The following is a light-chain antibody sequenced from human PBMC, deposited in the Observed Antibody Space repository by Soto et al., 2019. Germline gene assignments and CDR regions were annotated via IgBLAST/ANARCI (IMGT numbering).Light chain of an antibody. CDR1: QSVSSD. J-gene: IGKJ1*01. CDR2: HAS. CDR3: QQYYDWPRT. Sequence: IVMTQSPASLSVSPGERATLSCRASQSVSSDVVWYQQKRGQAPRLLIFHASTRATGIPARFSGSGSGTEFTLTISSLQSEDFATYYCQQYYDWPRTFGQGTKVDIK. V-gene: IGKV3-15*01.